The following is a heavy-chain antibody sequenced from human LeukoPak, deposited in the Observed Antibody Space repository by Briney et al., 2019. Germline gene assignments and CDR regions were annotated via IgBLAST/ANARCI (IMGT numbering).Heavy chain of an antibody. V-gene: IGHV5-51*01. J-gene: IGHJ3*02. CDR3: ARWVTEDTGKKDAFDI. CDR2: IFPGDSDT. CDR1: GYSFPIYW. D-gene: IGHD2-21*02. Sequence: PGGSLRLSCKASGYSFPIYWIGWVRQMPGKGLEWMGIIFPGDSDTRYSPSFQGQVTFSSDKSITTAYQQWSSLKASDTAIYYCARWVTEDTGKKDAFDIWGQGTMVTVSS.